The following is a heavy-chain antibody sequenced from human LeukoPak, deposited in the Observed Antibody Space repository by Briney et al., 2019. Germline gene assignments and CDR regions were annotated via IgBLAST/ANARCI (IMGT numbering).Heavy chain of an antibody. CDR1: GGSISSSSYY. CDR2: IYYSGST. D-gene: IGHD3-10*01. Sequence: SEALSLTCTVSGGSISSSSYYWGWIRQPPGKGLEWIGSIYYSGSTYYNPSLKSRVTISVDTSKNQFSLKLSSVTAADTAVYYCARLSIVWFGEFDYWGQGTLVTVSS. CDR3: ARLSIVWFGEFDY. V-gene: IGHV4-39*01. J-gene: IGHJ4*02.